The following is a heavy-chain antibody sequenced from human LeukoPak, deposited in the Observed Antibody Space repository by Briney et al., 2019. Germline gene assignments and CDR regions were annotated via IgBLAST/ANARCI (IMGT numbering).Heavy chain of an antibody. Sequence: GGSLRLSCAASGFTFSSYGMHWVRQAPGKGLEWVSAITGSDDITYYADSVKGRFTISRDNSKNTLYLQVNSLRAEDTAIYYCAKWGDYDILTGYYDSDYWGQGTLVTVSS. CDR1: GFTFSSYG. D-gene: IGHD3-9*01. CDR2: ITGSDDIT. CDR3: AKWGDYDILTGYYDSDY. V-gene: IGHV3-23*01. J-gene: IGHJ4*02.